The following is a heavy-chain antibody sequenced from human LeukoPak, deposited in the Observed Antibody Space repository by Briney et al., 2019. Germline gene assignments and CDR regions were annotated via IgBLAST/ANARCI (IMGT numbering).Heavy chain of an antibody. V-gene: IGHV3-7*01. Sequence: GGSLRLSCAASGFTFSSYWMSWVRQAPGKGLEWVANIKKDGSEKYYVDSVKGRFTISRDNAKNSLYLQMNSLRAEDTAVYYCARAAYSSTWYSRYFDLWGRGTLVTVSS. CDR1: GFTFSSYW. CDR2: IKKDGSEK. D-gene: IGHD6-13*01. CDR3: ARAAYSSTWYSRYFDL. J-gene: IGHJ2*01.